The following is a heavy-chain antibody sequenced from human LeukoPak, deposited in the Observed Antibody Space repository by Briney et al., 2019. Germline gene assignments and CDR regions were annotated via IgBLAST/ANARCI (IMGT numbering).Heavy chain of an antibody. CDR3: VIPRAPYYYYYYMDV. CDR2: IYYSGST. V-gene: IGHV4-59*01. Sequence: PSETLSLTCTVSGGSISSYYWGWIRQPPGKGLEWIGYIYYSGSTNYNPSLKSRVTISVDTSKNQFSLKLSSVTAADTAVYYCVIPRAPYYYYYYMDVWGKGTTVTVSS. CDR1: GGSISSYY. D-gene: IGHD2-2*02. J-gene: IGHJ6*03.